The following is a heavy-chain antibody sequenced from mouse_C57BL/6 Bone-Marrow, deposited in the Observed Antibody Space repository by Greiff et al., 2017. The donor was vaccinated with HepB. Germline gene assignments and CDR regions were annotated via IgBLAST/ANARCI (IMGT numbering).Heavy chain of an antibody. V-gene: IGHV1-42*01. Sequence: DVQLQESGPELVKPGASVKISCKASGYSFTGYYMNWVKQSPEKSLEWIGEINPSTGGTTYNQKFKAKATLTVDKSSSTAYMQLKSLTSEDSAVYYCARSPYDGYYKDWFAYWGQGTLVTVSA. CDR3: ARSPYDGYYKDWFAY. CDR1: GYSFTGYY. CDR2: INPSTGGT. J-gene: IGHJ3*01. D-gene: IGHD2-3*01.